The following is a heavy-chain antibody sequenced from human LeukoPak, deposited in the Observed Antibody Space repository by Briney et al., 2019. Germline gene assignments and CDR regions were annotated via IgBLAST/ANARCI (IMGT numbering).Heavy chain of an antibody. Sequence: ASVKVSCKASGGTFSSYAISWVRQAPGQGLERMGGIIPIFGTANYAQKFQGRVTITADESTSTAYMELSSLRSEDTAVYYCARDGGRQYYFDYWGQGTLVTVSS. V-gene: IGHV1-69*01. D-gene: IGHD3-3*01. J-gene: IGHJ4*02. CDR1: GGTFSSYA. CDR2: IIPIFGTA. CDR3: ARDGGRQYYFDY.